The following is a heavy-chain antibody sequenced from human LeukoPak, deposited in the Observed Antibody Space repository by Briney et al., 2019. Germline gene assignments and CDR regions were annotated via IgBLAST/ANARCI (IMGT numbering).Heavy chain of an antibody. Sequence: GGSLRLSCAASGFTFSSYSMNWVRQAPGKGLEWVSSISSSSSYIYYADSVKGRFTISRDNAKNSLYLQMNSLRAEDTAAYYCARGARGGATVDYWGQGTLVTVSS. CDR3: ARGARGGATVDY. J-gene: IGHJ4*02. CDR2: ISSSSSYI. D-gene: IGHD1-26*01. V-gene: IGHV3-21*01. CDR1: GFTFSSYS.